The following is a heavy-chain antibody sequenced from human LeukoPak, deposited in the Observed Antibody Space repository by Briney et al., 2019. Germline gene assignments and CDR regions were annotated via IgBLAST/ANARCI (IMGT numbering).Heavy chain of an antibody. CDR3: ARPTLVQYGGFDY. J-gene: IGHJ4*02. D-gene: IGHD4-23*01. V-gene: IGHV1-46*01. CDR1: GYTLTELS. CDR2: INPSGGST. Sequence: ASVKVSCKVSGYTLTELSMHWVRQAPGQGLEWMGIINPSGGSTSYAQKFQGRVTMTRDTSTSTVYVELSSLRSEDTAVYYCARPTLVQYGGFDYWGQGTLVTVSS.